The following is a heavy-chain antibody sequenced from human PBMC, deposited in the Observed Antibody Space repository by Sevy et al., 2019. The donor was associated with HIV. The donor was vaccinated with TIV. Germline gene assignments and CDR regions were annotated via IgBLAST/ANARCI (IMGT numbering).Heavy chain of an antibody. V-gene: IGHV3-11*01. CDR1: VFTFSDYY. J-gene: IGHJ6*02. Sequence: GGSLRLSCAASVFTFSDYYMSWIRQAPGKGLEWISYISGSDDAIYYADSVKGRFSISRDNAKNSLYLQLTSLRPEDTAVYYCARDHVKDGDLGDYYYFAMDVWGQGTTVTVSS. CDR3: ARDHVKDGDLGDYYYFAMDV. CDR2: ISGSDDAI. D-gene: IGHD4-17*01.